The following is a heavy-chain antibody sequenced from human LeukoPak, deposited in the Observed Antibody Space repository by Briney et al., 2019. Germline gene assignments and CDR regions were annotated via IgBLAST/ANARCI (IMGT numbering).Heavy chain of an antibody. D-gene: IGHD4-17*01. J-gene: IGHJ4*02. CDR2: ISSSSSYI. V-gene: IGHV3-21*01. CDR1: GFTFSSYS. CDR3: ARDLYGDYPWDY. Sequence: PGGSLRLSCAASGFTFSSYSMNWVRQAPGKGLEWVSSISSSSSYIYYADSVKGRFIISRDNAKNSLYLQMNSLRAEDTAVYYCARDLYGDYPWDYWGQGTLVTVSS.